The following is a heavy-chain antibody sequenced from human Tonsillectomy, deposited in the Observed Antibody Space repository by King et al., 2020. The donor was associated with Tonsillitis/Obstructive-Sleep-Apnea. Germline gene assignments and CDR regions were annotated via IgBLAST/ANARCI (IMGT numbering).Heavy chain of an antibody. J-gene: IGHJ6*03. D-gene: IGHD2-21*01. CDR2: ISWDAGST. Sequence: QLVQSGGVVVQPGGSLRLSCPASGFTFDDYTTHWVRQAPGRGLEWVSLISWDAGSTYYTDSVRARFTIPRDNSKNALYLQMNSLRTEDTALYYCAKDYCGGDCKYYYYYYMDVWGKGTTVTVSS. CDR1: GFTFDDYT. V-gene: IGHV3-43*01. CDR3: AKDYCGGDCKYYYYYYMDV.